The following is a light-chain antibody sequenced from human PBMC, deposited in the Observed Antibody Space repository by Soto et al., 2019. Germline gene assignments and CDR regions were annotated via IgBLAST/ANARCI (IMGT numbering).Light chain of an antibody. CDR3: QQYGSSPRT. CDR1: QRISSNY. J-gene: IGKJ2*01. V-gene: IGKV3-20*01. CDR2: GAS. Sequence: EIVLTQSPGSLSLSPGQSATLSCRASQRISSNYLAWYLQRPGQAPSLLIYGASSRATGIPDRFSGSGSGTDFTLTTRRLEPEDFAVYYCQQYGSSPRTFGLGTKLEIK.